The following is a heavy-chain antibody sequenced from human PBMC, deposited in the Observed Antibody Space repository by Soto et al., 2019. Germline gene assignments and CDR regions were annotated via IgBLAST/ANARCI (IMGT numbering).Heavy chain of an antibody. CDR2: IYPGDSDT. V-gene: IGHV5-51*01. CDR1: GYSFTSYW. J-gene: IGHJ3*02. D-gene: IGHD2-2*02. CDR3: AREGGYCSSTSCYTPFAFDT. Sequence: GESLKISCKGSGYSFTSYWIGWVRQMPGKGLEWMGIIYPGDSDTRYSPSFQGQVTISADKSISTAYLQWSSLKASDTAMYYCAREGGYCSSTSCYTPFAFDTWGQGTMVTVSS.